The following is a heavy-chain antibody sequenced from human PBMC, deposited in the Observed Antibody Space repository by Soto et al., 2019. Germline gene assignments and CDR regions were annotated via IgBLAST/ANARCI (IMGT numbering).Heavy chain of an antibody. CDR1: GFTFSSYA. Sequence: GGSLRLSCAASGFTFSSYAMSWVRQAPGKGLEWVSAISGSGGSTYYADSVKGRFTISRDNSKNTLYLQMNSLRAEDTAVYYCAKDLGAEWELLRSYGFDIWGQGTMVTVSS. CDR3: AKDLGAEWELLRSYGFDI. CDR2: ISGSGGST. J-gene: IGHJ3*02. D-gene: IGHD1-26*01. V-gene: IGHV3-23*01.